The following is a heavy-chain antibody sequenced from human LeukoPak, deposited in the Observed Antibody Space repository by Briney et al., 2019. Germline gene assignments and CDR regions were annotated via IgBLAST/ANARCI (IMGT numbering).Heavy chain of an antibody. Sequence: SETLSLTCTVSGGSISSYYWSWIRQPPGKGPEWIGYIYTSGSTNYNPSLKSRVTISVDTSKNQFSLKLSSVTAADTAVYYCAAGSYGYGYYYYYMDVWGKGTTVTVSS. V-gene: IGHV4-4*09. CDR3: AAGSYGYGYYYYYMDV. J-gene: IGHJ6*03. CDR1: GGSISSYY. D-gene: IGHD5-18*01. CDR2: IYTSGST.